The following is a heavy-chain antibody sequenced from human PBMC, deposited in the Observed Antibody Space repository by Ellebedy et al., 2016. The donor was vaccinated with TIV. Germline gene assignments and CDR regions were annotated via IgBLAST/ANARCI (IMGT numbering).Heavy chain of an antibody. D-gene: IGHD7-27*01. CDR3: ARDHDWGFDY. CDR1: GFTFTTYS. J-gene: IGHJ4*02. CDR2: IIGSLTII. V-gene: IGHV3-48*01. Sequence: PGGSLRLSCATSGFTFTTYSMNWVRLAPGKGLEWIAYIIGSLTIIHYADSLKGRFTISRDNAKNSLYLQMSSLRAEDTAVYFCARDHDWGFDYWGQGTPVTVSS.